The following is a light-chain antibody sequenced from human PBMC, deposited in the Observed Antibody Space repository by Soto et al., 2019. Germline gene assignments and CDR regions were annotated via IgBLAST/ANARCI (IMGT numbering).Light chain of an antibody. CDR1: QSVSSN. CDR3: QQYNNWPRT. CDR2: DVS. J-gene: IGKJ1*01. V-gene: IGKV3D-15*01. Sequence: EVEISQSPASHSVSQGERATLSCRASQSVSSNLAWFQQKPSQAPRLLIYDVSSRATGIPDRFSGSGSGTEFTLTISSLQSEDFAVYYCQQYNNWPRTFGQGTKVDIK.